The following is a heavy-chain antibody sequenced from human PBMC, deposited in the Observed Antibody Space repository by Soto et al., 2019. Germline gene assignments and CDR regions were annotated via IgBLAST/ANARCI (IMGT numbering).Heavy chain of an antibody. CDR3: ARECMDTVTSITIPFDY. D-gene: IGHD5-12*01. CDR2: ISSSASYM. J-gene: IGHJ4*02. CDR1: GFTFSRCY. Sequence: EVPLLPSGGGLVKPVGYLRLSCATAGFTFSRCYMNWVRQAPGKGQQWVTFISSSASYMYDAESVKGRFTISRDNCKKSQYLQMNIMRAEDTAVYYCARECMDTVTSITIPFDYWGQGALVTVSS. V-gene: IGHV3-21*02.